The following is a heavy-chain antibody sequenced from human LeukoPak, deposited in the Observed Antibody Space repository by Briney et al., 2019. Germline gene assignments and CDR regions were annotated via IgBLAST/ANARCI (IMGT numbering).Heavy chain of an antibody. J-gene: IGHJ4*02. CDR3: ARRKAKTPNYFDY. CDR1: GGSISSYY. V-gene: IGHV4-59*08. Sequence: SETVSLTCTVSGGSISSYYWSWIRQPPGKGLEWIGYIYYSVNTNYNPSLKSGITISLDTSKNQLSLKLTSVTAADTAMYYCARRKAKTPNYFDYWGQGPLV. CDR2: IYYSVNT.